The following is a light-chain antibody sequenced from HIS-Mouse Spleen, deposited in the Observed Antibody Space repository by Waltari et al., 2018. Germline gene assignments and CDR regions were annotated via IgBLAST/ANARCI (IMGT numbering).Light chain of an antibody. J-gene: IGLJ3*02. CDR2: EDN. Sequence: NFMLTQPHSVSESPGKTVTISCTRRSGSIASNYAPWYQQRPGSAPTTVIYEDNQRPSGVPDRFSGSIDSSSNSASLTISGLKTEDEADYYCQSYDSSNWVFGGGTKLTVL. CDR1: SGSIASNY. V-gene: IGLV6-57*04. CDR3: QSYDSSNWV.